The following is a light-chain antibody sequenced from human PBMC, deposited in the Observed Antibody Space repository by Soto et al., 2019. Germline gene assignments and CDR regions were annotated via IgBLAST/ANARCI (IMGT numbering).Light chain of an antibody. Sequence: PGERATLSCRASQTVRNNYLAWYQQKPGQAPRLLVDDASRRAPGIPARFSGSGSGTDFTLTISRLEPEDFAVYYCQPCATSPRTFGQGTKVEMK. CDR2: DAS. V-gene: IGKV3-20*01. CDR1: QTVRNNY. J-gene: IGKJ1*01. CDR3: QPCATSPRT.